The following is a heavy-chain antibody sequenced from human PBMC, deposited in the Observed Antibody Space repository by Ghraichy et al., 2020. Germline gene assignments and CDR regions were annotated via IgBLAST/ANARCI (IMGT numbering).Heavy chain of an antibody. J-gene: IGHJ1*01. CDR2: INTNTGNP. V-gene: IGHV7-4-1*02. CDR1: GYSFTSNA. CDR3: ARPHLYYYDSSGYYTGYFQH. Sequence: ASVKVSCKASGYSFTSNAMNWVRQAPGQGLEWMGWINTNTGNPTYAQGFTGRFVFSLDTSVSTAYLQISSLKAEDTAVYYCARPHLYYYDSSGYYTGYFQHWGQGTLVTVSS. D-gene: IGHD3-22*01.